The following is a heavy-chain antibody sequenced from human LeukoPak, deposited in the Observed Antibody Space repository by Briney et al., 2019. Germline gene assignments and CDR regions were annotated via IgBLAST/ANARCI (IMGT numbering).Heavy chain of an antibody. Sequence: PGGSLRLSCAASGFTFSSYEMHWVRQAPGKGLEWVSYISSSGNTIYNPDSVKGRFTISRDNAKNSLYLQMNSLRAEDTAVYYCARDLLKLSYYGMDVWGQGTTVTVSS. J-gene: IGHJ6*02. D-gene: IGHD2-8*02. CDR2: ISSSGNTI. V-gene: IGHV3-48*03. CDR1: GFTFSSYE. CDR3: ARDLLKLSYYGMDV.